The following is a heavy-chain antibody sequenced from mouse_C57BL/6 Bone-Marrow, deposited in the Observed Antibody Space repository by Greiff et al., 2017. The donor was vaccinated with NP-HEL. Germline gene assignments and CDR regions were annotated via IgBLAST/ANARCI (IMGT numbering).Heavy chain of an antibody. V-gene: IGHV1-61*01. CDR2: IYPSDSET. CDR1: GYTFTSYW. D-gene: IGHD1-1*01. J-gene: IGHJ2*01. CDR3: ARGGILRSYFDY. Sequence: QVQLKQPGAELVRPGSSVKLSCKASGYTFTSYWMDWVKQRPGQGLEWIGNIYPSDSETHYNQKFKDKATLTVDKSSSTAYMQLSSLTSEDSAVYYCARGGILRSYFDYWGQGTTLTVSS.